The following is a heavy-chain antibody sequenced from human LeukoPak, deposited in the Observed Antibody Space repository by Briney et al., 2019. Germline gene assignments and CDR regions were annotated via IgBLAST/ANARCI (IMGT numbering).Heavy chain of an antibody. CDR2: SYTSGRN. D-gene: IGHD2-8*01. J-gene: IGHJ4*02. Sequence: SESLPLTCTVSGGSISSYYWTWIRQPAGKVLEWIGRSYTSGRNNYNTSLKSRVTISVDKSKNQFSLKLSSVTAADTAVYYCARVKGRYCTNGVCPFDYWGQGTLVTVSS. CDR1: GGSISSYY. CDR3: ARVKGRYCTNGVCPFDY. V-gene: IGHV4-4*07.